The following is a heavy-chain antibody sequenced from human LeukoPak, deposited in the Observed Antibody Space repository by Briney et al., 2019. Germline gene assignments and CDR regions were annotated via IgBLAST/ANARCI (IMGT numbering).Heavy chain of an antibody. V-gene: IGHV3-7*01. CDR2: IKRDGSEI. CDR1: GFTFNRYW. J-gene: IGHJ4*02. CDR3: ASDRAYSQFDY. D-gene: IGHD2-15*01. Sequence: PGGSLRLSCAASGFTFNRYWMSWVRQAPGKGLEWVANIKRDGSEIYYVDSVKGRSTISRDNAKNSLYLQMSSLRADDTAVYYCASDRAYSQFDYWGQGTLVTVSS.